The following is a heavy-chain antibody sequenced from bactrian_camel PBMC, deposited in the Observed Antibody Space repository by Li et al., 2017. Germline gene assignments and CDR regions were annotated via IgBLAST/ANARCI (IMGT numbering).Heavy chain of an antibody. CDR3: ATETPPCTHWGRPMATYGY. CDR2: IDSDTVTT. V-gene: IGHV3S1*01. CDR1: GSIKRGSLC. Sequence: VQLVESGGGSVQTGGSLKLSCTVNGSIKRGSLCMGWFRQVPGKEREGVAAIDSDTVTTRYLDSVKGRFTISKDNRLNTLYLQMNTLKPEDAGLYTCATETPPCTHWGRPMATYGYWGHGTQVTVS. J-gene: IGHJ6*01. D-gene: IGHD5*01.